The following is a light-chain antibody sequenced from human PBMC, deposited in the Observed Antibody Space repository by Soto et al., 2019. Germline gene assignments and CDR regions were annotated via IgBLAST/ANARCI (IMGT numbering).Light chain of an antibody. J-gene: IGKJ1*01. Sequence: AIQLTQSPSSLSASVGDSVTITCRASQGISSYLAWYQQKPGKAPKLLIYAASTLQSGVPSRFSGSGSGTDFTLTISCLQSEDFATYYCQQYYSYLWTFGQGTKVDIK. CDR2: AAS. V-gene: IGKV1-8*01. CDR3: QQYYSYLWT. CDR1: QGISSY.